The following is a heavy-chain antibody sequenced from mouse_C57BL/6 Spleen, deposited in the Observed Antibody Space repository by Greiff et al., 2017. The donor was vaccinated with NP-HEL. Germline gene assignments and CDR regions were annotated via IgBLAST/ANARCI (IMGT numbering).Heavy chain of an antibody. CDR1: GYAFSSSW. CDR3: ARIFNWDYAMDY. D-gene: IGHD4-1*01. V-gene: IGHV1-82*01. Sequence: QVQLQQSGPELVKPGASVKISCKASGYAFSSSWMNWVKQRPGKGLEWIGRIYPGDGDTNYNGKFKGKATLTADKSSSTAYMQLSSLTSEDSAVYFCARIFNWDYAMDYWGQGTSVTVSS. CDR2: IYPGDGDT. J-gene: IGHJ4*01.